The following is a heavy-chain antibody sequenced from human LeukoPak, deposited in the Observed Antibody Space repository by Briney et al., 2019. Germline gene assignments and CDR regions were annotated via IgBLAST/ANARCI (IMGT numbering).Heavy chain of an antibody. J-gene: IGHJ4*02. CDR1: GFTFSSYG. V-gene: IGHV3-30*02. CDR2: IRYDGSNK. Sequence: GGSLRLSCAASGFTFSSYGMHWVRQAPGKGLEWVAFIRYDGSNKYYADSVKGRFTISRDNSKNTLYLQMNSLRAEDTAVYYCAKDWAKTFRYYYDSSGSEQSRFDYWGQGTLVTVSS. D-gene: IGHD3-22*01. CDR3: AKDWAKTFRYYYDSSGSEQSRFDY.